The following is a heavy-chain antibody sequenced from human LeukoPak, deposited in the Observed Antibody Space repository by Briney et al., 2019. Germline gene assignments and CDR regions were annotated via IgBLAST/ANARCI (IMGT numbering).Heavy chain of an antibody. V-gene: IGHV3-23*01. CDR2: ISGGGEIT. CDR1: GFTFTNYA. J-gene: IGHJ5*02. CDR3: ATGGHLTPSTLIDP. Sequence: QPGGSLSLSCVASGFTFTNYAINWLRRAPGKGLDWVSGISGGGEITFYSQSVKGRCTTSRDNSRYTVFLEMKSRKLEDTTICYCATGGHLTPSTLIDPWGQGNLVTVS. D-gene: IGHD1-26*01.